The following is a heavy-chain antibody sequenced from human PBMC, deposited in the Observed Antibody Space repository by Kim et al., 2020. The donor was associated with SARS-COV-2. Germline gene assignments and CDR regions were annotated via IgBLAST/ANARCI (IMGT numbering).Heavy chain of an antibody. CDR1: GGSVSSDSYY. Sequence: SETLSLTCTVSGGSVSSDSYYWSWIRQPPGKGLECIGYIYYSGSTNYNPSFKSPVTISLDTSKNQFSLKLSSVTAADTAVYYCARERPSSGFLDYWGQGTLVTVSS. CDR3: ARERPSSGFLDY. CDR2: IYYSGST. J-gene: IGHJ4*02. V-gene: IGHV4-61*01.